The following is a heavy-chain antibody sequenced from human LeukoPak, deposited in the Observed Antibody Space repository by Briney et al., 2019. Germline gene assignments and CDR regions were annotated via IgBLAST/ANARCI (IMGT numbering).Heavy chain of an antibody. CDR3: ASNGGGGAYYDFWSGYYV. J-gene: IGHJ6*02. D-gene: IGHD3-3*01. V-gene: IGHV4-59*08. Sequence: PSETLSLTCTVSGGSISSYYWSWIRQPPGKGLEWIGYIYYSGSTNYNPSLKSRVTISVDTSKNQFSLKLSSVTAADTAVYYCASNGGGGAYYDFWSGYYVWGQGTTVTVSS. CDR2: IYYSGST. CDR1: GGSISSYY.